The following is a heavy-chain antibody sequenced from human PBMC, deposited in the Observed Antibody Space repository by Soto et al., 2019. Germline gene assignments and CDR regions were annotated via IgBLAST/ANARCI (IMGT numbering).Heavy chain of an antibody. Sequence: EVQLVESGGGLVQPGGSLRLSCAASGFTFGSFWMHWVRQGPGKGLVWLSRIYGDGSRTTYADSVEGRFTISRDNAKNKVYLQMNSLRAEDTAVYYCARGAGGRYYNDYWGQGTLVTVSS. J-gene: IGHJ4*02. D-gene: IGHD1-26*01. CDR2: IYGDGSRT. CDR1: GFTFGSFW. V-gene: IGHV3-74*01. CDR3: ARGAGGRYYNDY.